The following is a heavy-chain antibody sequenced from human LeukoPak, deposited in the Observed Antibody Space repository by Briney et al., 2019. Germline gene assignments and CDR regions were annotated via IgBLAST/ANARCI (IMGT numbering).Heavy chain of an antibody. CDR1: GFTFSSYW. J-gene: IGHJ4*02. V-gene: IGHV3-49*04. CDR2: IRSKAYGGTT. D-gene: IGHD6-13*01. Sequence: HPGGSLRLSCAASGFTFSSYWMHWVRQAPGKGLEWAGFIRSKAYGGTTEYAASVKGRFTISRDDSKSIAYLQMNSLKTEDTAVYYCSSSNAFDYWGQGTLVTVSS. CDR3: SSSNAFDY.